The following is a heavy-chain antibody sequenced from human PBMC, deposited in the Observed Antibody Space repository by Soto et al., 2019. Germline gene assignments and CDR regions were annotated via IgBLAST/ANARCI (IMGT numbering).Heavy chain of an antibody. Sequence: SETLSLTCTVSGGSISSGGYYWTWIRQHPGKGLEWIGYNYYSGITYYNPSLKSRVTISLDTSKNQFSLKLSSVTAADTAVYYCARGSSIAGLYYGMDVWGQGTTVTAP. CDR1: GGSISSGGYY. CDR2: NYYSGIT. V-gene: IGHV4-31*03. D-gene: IGHD6-6*01. J-gene: IGHJ6*02. CDR3: ARGSSIAGLYYGMDV.